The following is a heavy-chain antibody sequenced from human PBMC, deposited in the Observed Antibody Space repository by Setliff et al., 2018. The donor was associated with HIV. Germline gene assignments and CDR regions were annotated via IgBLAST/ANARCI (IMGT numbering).Heavy chain of an antibody. V-gene: IGHV1-2*02. J-gene: IGHJ6*03. Sequence: ASVKVSCKTSGYTFTDYYIHWVRQAPGQGLEWMGWVNPNRGVTNYAQNFQGRVTVTTDTSISTVYLEMSSLRSEDTAVYYCARALTSGGFYYYYMDVWGKGTTVTAP. CDR2: VNPNRGVT. CDR1: GYTFTDYY. D-gene: IGHD3-9*01. CDR3: ARALTSGGFYYYYMDV.